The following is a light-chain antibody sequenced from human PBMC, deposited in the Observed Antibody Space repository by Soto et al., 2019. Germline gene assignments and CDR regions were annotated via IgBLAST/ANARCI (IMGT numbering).Light chain of an antibody. Sequence: DIVMTQSPDSLAVSLVERATINCKSSQSVLYSSNNKNYLAWYQQKPGQPPKLIIYWASTRESGVPDRFSGSGYGTDFTLTVSSLQAEDVAVYYCKPNCSTPYTFGQGTKLEIK. J-gene: IGKJ2*01. CDR1: QSVLYSSNNKNY. V-gene: IGKV4-1*01. CDR2: WAS. CDR3: KPNCSTPYT.